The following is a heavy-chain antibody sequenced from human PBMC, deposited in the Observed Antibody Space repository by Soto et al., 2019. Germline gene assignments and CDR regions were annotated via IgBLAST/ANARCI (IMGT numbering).Heavy chain of an antibody. CDR1: GFDFGSFG. Sequence: SVKVSCKASGFDFGSFGIQFLRQTRGRGLEWIGWIVVASGRTNYARQFQGRVAFSRDMSSTTAYMDLYDLKSDDTAVYFCSADHPHTAIGWPVWGQGTTVTVYS. V-gene: IGHV1-58*02. CDR3: SADHPHTAIGWPV. CDR2: IVVASGRT. J-gene: IGHJ6*02.